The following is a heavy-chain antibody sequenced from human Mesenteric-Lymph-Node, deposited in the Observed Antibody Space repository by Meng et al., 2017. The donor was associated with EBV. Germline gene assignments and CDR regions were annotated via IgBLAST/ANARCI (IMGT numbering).Heavy chain of an antibody. Sequence: GCGGDLEQRGGSLSLSGVASGLIFIRYSMAWVRQAPGKGLEWVASISATGSITDYADSVKGRFAISRDNSNNTLYLQMKSLRAADTAVYYCSTNYGLFDYWGQGTLVTVSS. CDR3: STNYGLFDY. V-gene: IGHV3-23*01. D-gene: IGHD4-17*01. CDR1: GLIFIRYS. CDR2: ISATGSIT. J-gene: IGHJ4*02.